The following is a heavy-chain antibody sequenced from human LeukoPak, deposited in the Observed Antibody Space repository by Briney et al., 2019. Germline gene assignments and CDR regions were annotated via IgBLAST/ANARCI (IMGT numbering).Heavy chain of an antibody. V-gene: IGHV3-74*01. CDR1: GPTFSSHW. CDR3: ETQQGGNPAY. CDR2: ITNDGSST. Sequence: GGSLRLSCAASGPTFSSHWMHWVRQAPGKGLVWVSRITNDGSSTTYADSVKGRFTISRDNAKNMSYLQVNSLRAEDTAVYYCETQQGGNPAYWGQGTLVTVSS. J-gene: IGHJ4*02. D-gene: IGHD1-14*01.